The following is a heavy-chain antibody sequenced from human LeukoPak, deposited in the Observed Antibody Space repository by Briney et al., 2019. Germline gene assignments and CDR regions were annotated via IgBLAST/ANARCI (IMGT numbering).Heavy chain of an antibody. D-gene: IGHD2-15*01. CDR3: ARDGVAATNSDY. J-gene: IGHJ4*02. V-gene: IGHV3-20*04. Sequence: GGSLRLSCAASGFTFDDYGMSWVRQAPGKGLEWVSGINWNGGSTGYADSVKGRFTISRDNAKNSLYLQMNSLRAEDTALYCCARDGVAATNSDYWGQGTLVTVSS. CDR2: INWNGGST. CDR1: GFTFDDYG.